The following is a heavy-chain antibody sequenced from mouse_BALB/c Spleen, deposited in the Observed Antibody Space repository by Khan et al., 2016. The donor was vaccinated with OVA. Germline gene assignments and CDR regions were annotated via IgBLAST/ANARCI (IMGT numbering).Heavy chain of an antibody. J-gene: IGHJ4*01. Sequence: QVQLKESGPGLVAPSQSLSITCTVSGFSLTDYAVSWIRQPPGKGLEWLGVIWAGGSQYYNLALKSRLSISKDNSKSQVFLKMNSLQTDDTAMYYCAKDPPYYAMDYWGQGTSVTVSS. CDR2: IWAGGSQ. CDR3: AKDPPYYAMDY. CDR1: GFSLTDYA. V-gene: IGHV2-6-5*01.